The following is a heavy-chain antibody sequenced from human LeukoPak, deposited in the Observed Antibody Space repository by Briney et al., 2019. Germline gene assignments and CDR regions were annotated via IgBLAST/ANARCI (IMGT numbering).Heavy chain of an antibody. CDR1: GGSISSYY. Sequence: SETLSLTCTVSGGSISSYYWSWIRQPPGKGLEWIGYIYYSGSTNYNPSLKGRVTISVDTSKNQFSLKLSSVTAADTAVYCCARGYSSGWYVNWFDPWGQGTLATVSS. D-gene: IGHD6-19*01. V-gene: IGHV4-59*01. J-gene: IGHJ5*02. CDR2: IYYSGST. CDR3: ARGYSSGWYVNWFDP.